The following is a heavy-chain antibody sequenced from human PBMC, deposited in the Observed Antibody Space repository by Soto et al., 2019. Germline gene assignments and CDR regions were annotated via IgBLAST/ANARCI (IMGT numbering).Heavy chain of an antibody. D-gene: IGHD6-6*01. V-gene: IGHV4-59*01. CDR2: IHYSGST. J-gene: IGHJ5*02. Sequence: SETLSLTCTVSGGSLSGYYWTWIRQPPGKGLEWIGYIHYSGSTNYNPSLKSRVTISVDTSKNQFSLKLRSVTAADTAMYHCARGGVAARKGRWSDPWGQGAPVTVSS. CDR3: ARGGVAARKGRWSDP. CDR1: GGSLSGYY.